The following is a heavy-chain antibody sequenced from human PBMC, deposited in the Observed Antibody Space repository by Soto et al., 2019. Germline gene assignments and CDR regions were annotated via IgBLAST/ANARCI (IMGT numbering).Heavy chain of an antibody. CDR2: INAGNGNT. V-gene: IGHV1-3*05. J-gene: IGHJ6*02. CDR1: GYTFTSYA. Sequence: QVQLVQSGAEEQKPGASVKVSCKASGYTFTSYAMHWVRQAPGQRLEWMGWINAGNGNTKYSQKFHGRVTITRDTSASTAYMALSSLRPEAKAVYYCARDPSYYGMDVWGHGTTVTV. CDR3: ARDPSYYGMDV.